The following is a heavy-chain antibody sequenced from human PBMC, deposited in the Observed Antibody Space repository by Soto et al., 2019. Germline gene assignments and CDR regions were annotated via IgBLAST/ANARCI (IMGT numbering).Heavy chain of an antibody. J-gene: IGHJ3*02. CDR1: GLTVSSNY. Sequence: GGPLTLSCAASGLTVSSNYMNWVRQAPGKGPQWVSYISSTGEYIYYTDSVKGRFTVSRDNAKNSMYLQMNSLRAEDSALYYCASDQAWAFDIWGQGPMVTV. CDR3: ASDQAWAFDI. V-gene: IGHV3-21*01. CDR2: ISSTGEYI. D-gene: IGHD1-26*01.